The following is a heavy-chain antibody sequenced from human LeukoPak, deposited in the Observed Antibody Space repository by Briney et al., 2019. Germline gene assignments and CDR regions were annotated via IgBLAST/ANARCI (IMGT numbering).Heavy chain of an antibody. V-gene: IGHV1-8*03. CDR1: GYSFTNYD. D-gene: IGHD5-24*01. CDR2: MNPNSGIT. Sequence: GASVKVSCKASGYSFTNYDINWVRQATGQGLEWMGWMNPNSGITAYAQKFQGRVTITRNTSISTAYMELSSLRSEDTAVYYCARVGGDGYNCDYWGQGTLVTVSS. CDR3: ARVGGDGYNCDY. J-gene: IGHJ4*02.